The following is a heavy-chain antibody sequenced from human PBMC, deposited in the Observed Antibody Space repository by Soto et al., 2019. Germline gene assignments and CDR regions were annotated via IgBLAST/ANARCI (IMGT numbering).Heavy chain of an antibody. CDR1: GFTFTYYG. D-gene: IGHD5-18*01. CDR2: ISYDGNKE. V-gene: IGHV3-30*18. J-gene: IGHJ4*02. CDR3: AKDQGSYGDGPDY. Sequence: QVQLVESGGGVVQPGRSLRLSCAASGFTFTYYGIHWVRQAPGRGLEWVAVISYDGNKEYYADSVKGRFTSSRDSSKNTVYLQMNGLRAEDTAMYYCAKDQGSYGDGPDYWGQGTVVTVSS.